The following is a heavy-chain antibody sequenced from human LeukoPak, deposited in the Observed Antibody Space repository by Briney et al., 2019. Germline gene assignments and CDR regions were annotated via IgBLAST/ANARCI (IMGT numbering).Heavy chain of an antibody. Sequence: ASVKVSCKASGYTFTGYYMHWVRQAPGQGLEWMGWINPNSGGTNYAQKFQGRVTMTRDTSISTAYMELSRLRSDDTAVYYCARDTRIAAGFYWDYYYYYMDVWGKGTTVTISS. CDR2: INPNSGGT. J-gene: IGHJ6*03. CDR1: GYTFTGYY. D-gene: IGHD6-13*01. V-gene: IGHV1-2*02. CDR3: ARDTRIAAGFYWDYYYYYMDV.